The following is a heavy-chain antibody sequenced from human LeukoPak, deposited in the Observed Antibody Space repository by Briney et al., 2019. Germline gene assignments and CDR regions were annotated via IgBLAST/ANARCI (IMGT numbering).Heavy chain of an antibody. V-gene: IGHV1-8*01. CDR2: MNPNSGAT. CDR1: GYTFTSYD. CDR3: ATCTTIEERNYYYYYGMDV. Sequence: ASVKVSCKASGYTFTSYDFNWLRQATGQGPEWMGWMNPNSGATGHAQKFQGRVTMTRSASINTAYMELTNLRSEDTAVYYCATCTTIEERNYYYYYGMDVWGQGTTVTVSS. D-gene: IGHD2-8*01. J-gene: IGHJ6*02.